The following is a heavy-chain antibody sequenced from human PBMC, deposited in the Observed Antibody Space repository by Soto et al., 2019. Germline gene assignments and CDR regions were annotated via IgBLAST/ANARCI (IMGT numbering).Heavy chain of an antibody. Sequence: EVQLVESGGGLVQPGGCLRLSCEISGFNFTTYWMHWVRQAPGKGVVWVSRINSDGTITDYADSVKGRFTIPKDNSKNTLYLQMNSLRAEDTAVYYCARPHSGRYPWAFDIWGQGTMVTVSS. CDR3: ARPHSGRYPWAFDI. CDR1: GFNFTTYW. CDR2: INSDGTIT. V-gene: IGHV3-74*01. J-gene: IGHJ3*02. D-gene: IGHD1-26*01.